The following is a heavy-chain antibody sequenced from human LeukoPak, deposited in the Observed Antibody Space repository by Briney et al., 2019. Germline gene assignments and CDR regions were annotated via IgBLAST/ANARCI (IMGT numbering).Heavy chain of an antibody. V-gene: IGHV3-30*01. CDR3: ASFSTGTKFDY. CDR2: ISYDGSNK. D-gene: IGHD1/OR15-1a*01. Sequence: GGSLRLSCAASGFTFSSYAMHWVRQAPGKGLEWVAVISYDGSNKYYADSVKGRFTISRDNSKNTLCLQMNSLRAEDTAVYCCASFSTGTKFDYWGQGTLVTVSS. J-gene: IGHJ4*02. CDR1: GFTFSSYA.